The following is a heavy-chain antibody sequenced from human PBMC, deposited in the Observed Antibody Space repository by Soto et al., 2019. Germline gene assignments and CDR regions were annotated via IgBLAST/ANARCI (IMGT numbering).Heavy chain of an antibody. V-gene: IGHV3-33*01. CDR3: ARGQEGPYGGTSKESAFDI. CDR2: VWYDGNKK. CDR1: GFTFSSYG. J-gene: IGHJ3*02. Sequence: QVQLVESGGGVVQPGRSLRLSCAASGFTFSSYGMHWVRQAPGKGLEWVTVVWYDGNKKYYSESVKGRFTISRDNHKHSLSVQMNSLRAEDTAVYYCARGQEGPYGGTSKESAFDIWGQGTMVTVSS. D-gene: IGHD2-15*01.